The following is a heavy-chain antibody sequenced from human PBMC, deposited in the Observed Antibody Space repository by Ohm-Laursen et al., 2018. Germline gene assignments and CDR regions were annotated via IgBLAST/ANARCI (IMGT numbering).Heavy chain of an antibody. J-gene: IGHJ6*02. Sequence: SLRLSCSAPGFSFGDYWMHWVRQSPGKGLVWVSRINPEESSTRYADSVKGRFTISRDNAKNTLFLQMDNLAAEDTATYYCARLGLVPEDYFGMDVWGQGTTITVSS. CDR2: INPEESST. V-gene: IGHV3-74*01. D-gene: IGHD6-6*01. CDR3: ARLGLVPEDYFGMDV. CDR1: GFSFGDYW.